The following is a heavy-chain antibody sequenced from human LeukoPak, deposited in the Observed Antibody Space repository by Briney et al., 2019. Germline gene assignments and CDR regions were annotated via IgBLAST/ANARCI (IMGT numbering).Heavy chain of an antibody. CDR1: GFSFHNYA. CDR3: TKNLLSTVADTFDY. V-gene: IGHV3-43*02. CDR2: ISGGGGRS. J-gene: IGHJ4*02. Sequence: PGGSLRLSCAASGFSFHNYAMHWVRQAPSKDLEWVSLISGGGGRSYYADSMKGRFTNSRDNSKNTLYLQMNSPGTDDTAFYFCTKNLLSTVADTFDYWGQGTLVTVSS. D-gene: IGHD6-19*01.